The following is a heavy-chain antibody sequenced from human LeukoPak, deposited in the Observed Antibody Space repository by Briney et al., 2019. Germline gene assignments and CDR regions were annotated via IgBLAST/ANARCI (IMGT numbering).Heavy chain of an antibody. CDR1: GGSISSGPYY. D-gene: IGHD3-22*01. V-gene: IGHV4-39*07. CDR2: IYYGENT. Sequence: SETLSLTCTVSGGSISSGPYYWGWIRQPPGKGLEWIGNIYYGENTYYNPSLKSRVTISIDTSKNQFYLKLSSVTAADTAVYYCARTLIVVVAAFDIWGQGTMVTVSS. J-gene: IGHJ3*02. CDR3: ARTLIVVVAAFDI.